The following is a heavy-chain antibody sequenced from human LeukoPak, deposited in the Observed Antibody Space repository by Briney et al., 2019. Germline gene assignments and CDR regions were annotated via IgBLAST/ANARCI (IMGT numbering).Heavy chain of an antibody. V-gene: IGHV4-39*07. CDR3: ARQHSSGWYAGWFDP. D-gene: IGHD6-19*01. J-gene: IGHJ5*02. CDR2: IDYSGST. Sequence: SETLSLTCTVSGGSISSSSYYWVWIRQPPGKGLEWIGRIDYSGSTYYNPSLKSRVTISVDTSKNLFSLKLSSVTAADTAVYYCARQHSSGWYAGWFDPWGRGTLVTVSS. CDR1: GGSISSSSYY.